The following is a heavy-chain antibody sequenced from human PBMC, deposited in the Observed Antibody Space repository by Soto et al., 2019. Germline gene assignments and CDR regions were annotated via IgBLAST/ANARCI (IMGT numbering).Heavy chain of an antibody. V-gene: IGHV3-74*01. J-gene: IGHJ4*02. Sequence: EVQLVESGGGLVQPGGSLRLSCVASGFTFNYYWMHWVRQAPGEGLMWVSRLQTDGSHPDYADSVKGRFTISRDNAKDTLYLQMNHVRAEGTGVYYCARGGDPDYWGQGTLVTVSS. CDR3: ARGGDPDY. D-gene: IGHD2-21*02. CDR1: GFTFNYYW. CDR2: LQTDGSHP.